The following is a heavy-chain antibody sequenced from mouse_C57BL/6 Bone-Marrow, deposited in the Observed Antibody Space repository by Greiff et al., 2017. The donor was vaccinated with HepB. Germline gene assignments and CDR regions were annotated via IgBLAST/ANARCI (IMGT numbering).Heavy chain of an antibody. J-gene: IGHJ1*03. V-gene: IGHV1-15*01. D-gene: IGHD1-1*01. CDR3: TTVVATSWYFDV. CDR2: IDPETGGT. CDR1: GYTFTDYE. Sequence: VQLQQSGAELVRPGASVTLSCKASGYTFTDYEMHWVKQTPVHGLEWIGAIDPETGGTAYNQKFKGKAILTADKSSSTAYMELRSLTSEDSAVYYLTTVVATSWYFDVWGTGTTVTVSS.